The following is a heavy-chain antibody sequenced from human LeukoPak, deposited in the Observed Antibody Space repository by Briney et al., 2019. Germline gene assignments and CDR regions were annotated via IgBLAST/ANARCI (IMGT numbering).Heavy chain of an antibody. CDR2: IIPIFGTA. D-gene: IGHD5-18*01. CDR3: ARVDGGYSYGFNY. CDR1: GGTFSSYA. V-gene: IGHV1-69*05. J-gene: IGHJ4*02. Sequence: SVKVSCKAPGGTFSSYAISWVRQAPGQGLEWMGGIIPIFGTANYAQKFQGRVTITTDESTSTAYMELSSLRSEDTAVYYCARVDGGYSYGFNYWGQGTLVTVSS.